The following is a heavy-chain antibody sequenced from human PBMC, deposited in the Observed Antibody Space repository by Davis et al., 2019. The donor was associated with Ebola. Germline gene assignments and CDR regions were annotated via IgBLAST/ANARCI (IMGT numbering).Heavy chain of an antibody. CDR3: ARHSNSGSYSFDY. CDR2: INHSGST. Sequence: SETLSLTCTVSGGSISSSSYYWGWIRQPPGKGLEWIGEINHSGSTNYNPSLKSRVTISVDTSKNQFSLKLSSVTAADTAVYYCARHSNSGSYSFDYWGQGTLVTVSS. V-gene: IGHV4-39*01. J-gene: IGHJ4*02. CDR1: GGSISSSSYY. D-gene: IGHD1-26*01.